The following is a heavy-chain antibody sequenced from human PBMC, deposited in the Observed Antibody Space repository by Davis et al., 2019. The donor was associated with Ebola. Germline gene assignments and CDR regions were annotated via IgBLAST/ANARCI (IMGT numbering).Heavy chain of an antibody. V-gene: IGHV1-2*06. CDR1: GYTFTGYY. Sequence: AASVKVSCKASGYTFTGYYIHWVRQAPGQGLEWMGRINPSNGGTNYAQKFQGRVTMTRDTSISTVYLELSSLRSDDTAIYFCSRGEDCTSTSCETYWGQGTLVTVSS. D-gene: IGHD2-2*01. J-gene: IGHJ4*02. CDR2: INPSNGGT. CDR3: SRGEDCTSTSCETY.